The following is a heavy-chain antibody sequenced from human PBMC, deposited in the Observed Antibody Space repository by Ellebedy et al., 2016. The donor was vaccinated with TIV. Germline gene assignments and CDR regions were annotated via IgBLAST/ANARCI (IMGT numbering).Heavy chain of an antibody. V-gene: IGHV1-2*02. Sequence: ASVKVSCKASGYTFTGYYMHWVRQAPGQGLEWMGWINPNSGGTNYAQKFQGRVTMTRDTSISTAYMELSRLRSDDTAVYYCARVASSSWYAANYYYGMDVWGQGTTVTVSS. CDR1: GYTFTGYY. J-gene: IGHJ6*02. D-gene: IGHD6-13*01. CDR3: ARVASSSWYAANYYYGMDV. CDR2: INPNSGGT.